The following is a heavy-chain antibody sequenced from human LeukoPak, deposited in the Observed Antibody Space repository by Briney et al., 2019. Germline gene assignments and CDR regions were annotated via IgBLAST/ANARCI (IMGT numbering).Heavy chain of an antibody. Sequence: EESLKISCKGSGYSFTSYWIGWMRQMPGKGLEWMGIIYPGDSDTRYSPSFQGQVTISADKSISTAYLQWSSLKASDTAIYYCARRGYSYGPPRYWFDPWGQGTLVTVSP. V-gene: IGHV5-51*01. J-gene: IGHJ5*02. CDR3: ARRGYSYGPPRYWFDP. CDR2: IYPGDSDT. D-gene: IGHD5-18*01. CDR1: GYSFTSYW.